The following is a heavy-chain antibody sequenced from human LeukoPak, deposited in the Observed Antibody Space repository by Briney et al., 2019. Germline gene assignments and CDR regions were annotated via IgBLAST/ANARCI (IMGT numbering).Heavy chain of an antibody. Sequence: GGSLRLSCAASGFTFSSYAMSWVRQAPGKGLEWVSAISGSGGSTYYADSVKGRFTISRDNSKNTLYLQMNSLRAEDTAVYYWAKDQNLPLPPRWNSYSSYGLDFGGQGPRSPSP. D-gene: IGHD1-7*01. CDR1: GFTFSSYA. CDR3: AKDQNLPLPPRWNSYSSYGLDF. V-gene: IGHV3-23*01. CDR2: ISGSGGST. J-gene: IGHJ6*02.